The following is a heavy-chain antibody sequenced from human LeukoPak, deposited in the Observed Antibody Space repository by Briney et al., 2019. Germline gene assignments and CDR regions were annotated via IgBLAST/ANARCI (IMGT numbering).Heavy chain of an antibody. CDR1: GFTFSTYD. V-gene: IGHV3-13*01. Sequence: GGSLRLSCTASGFTFSTYDMHWVRQPTGEGLEWVAGIGKAGDTYYLGSVKGRFTISRENAKNSLYLQMNSQRVGDTALYYCVRGDVGFDPWGQGTLVTVSS. J-gene: IGHJ5*02. CDR3: VRGDVGFDP. D-gene: IGHD2-21*01. CDR2: IGKAGDT.